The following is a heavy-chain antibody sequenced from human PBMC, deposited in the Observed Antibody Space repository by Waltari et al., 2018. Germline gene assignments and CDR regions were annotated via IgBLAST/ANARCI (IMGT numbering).Heavy chain of an antibody. CDR1: GVNCSNRW. CDR2: INKDGSSI. J-gene: IGHJ6*03. CDR3: AREGPQLSDYMDV. Sequence: EVQLVESGGGVVPPGGSRRISCAGSGVNCSNRWMNWVRQAPGKGLVWVSRINKDGSSIIYADSVEGRFTISRDNAKKTLYLQMNSLRAEDTGVYYCAREGPQLSDYMDVWGKGTTVNVSS. D-gene: IGHD2-15*01. V-gene: IGHV3-74*01.